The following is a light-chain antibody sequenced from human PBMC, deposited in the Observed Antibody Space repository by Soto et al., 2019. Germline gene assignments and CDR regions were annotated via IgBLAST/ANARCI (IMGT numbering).Light chain of an antibody. J-gene: IGKJ1*01. Sequence: IQLTQSASSLSSSVGGRRTRTCRASQVIDSYLAWHQQRPGTVTQLLIYETSILQSGVSSRFSGSGSGTDFTITISRLQPEDVAVYYCQQYDNSVWTFGQGTKVDIK. CDR2: ETS. CDR3: QQYDNSVWT. CDR1: QVIDSY. V-gene: IGKV1-9*01.